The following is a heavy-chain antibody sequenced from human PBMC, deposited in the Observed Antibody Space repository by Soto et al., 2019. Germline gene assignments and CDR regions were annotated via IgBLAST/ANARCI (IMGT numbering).Heavy chain of an antibody. J-gene: IGHJ4*02. V-gene: IGHV4-59*08. CDR3: ERLHLYGDYDY. CDR1: GGSISSYY. Sequence: SETLSLTCTVSGGSISSYYWSWIRQPPGKGLEWIGYIYYSGSTNYNPSLKSRVTISVDTSKNQFSLKLSSVTAADTAVYYCERLHLYGDYDYWGQGTLVTVSS. D-gene: IGHD4-17*01. CDR2: IYYSGST.